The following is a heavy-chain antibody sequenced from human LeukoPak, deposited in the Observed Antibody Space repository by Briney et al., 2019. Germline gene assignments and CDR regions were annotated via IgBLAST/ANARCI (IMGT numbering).Heavy chain of an antibody. Sequence: ASVKVSCKASGYTFTGYYMHWVRQAPGQGLEWMGWINPNSGGTNYAQKFQGRVTMTRDTSISTAYMELSRLRSDDTAVYYCARGGELLWFGELPTDYWGQRTLVTVSS. CDR2: INPNSGGT. D-gene: IGHD3-10*01. V-gene: IGHV1-2*02. J-gene: IGHJ4*02. CDR1: GYTFTGYY. CDR3: ARGGELLWFGELPTDY.